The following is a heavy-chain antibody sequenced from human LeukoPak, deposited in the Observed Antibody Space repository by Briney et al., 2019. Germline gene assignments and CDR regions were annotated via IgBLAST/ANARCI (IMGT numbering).Heavy chain of an antibody. CDR1: GDSISSNNYY. Sequence: PSETLSLTCSVSGDSISSNNYYWGWIRQPPGKGLEWIASIYLRGSTYYNPSLKSRVTISVDTSKNQFSLKLSSVTAADTAVYYCATLVVVAAETRFDIWGQGTMVTVSS. CDR2: IYLRGST. V-gene: IGHV4-39*07. D-gene: IGHD2-15*01. CDR3: ATLVVVAAETRFDI. J-gene: IGHJ3*02.